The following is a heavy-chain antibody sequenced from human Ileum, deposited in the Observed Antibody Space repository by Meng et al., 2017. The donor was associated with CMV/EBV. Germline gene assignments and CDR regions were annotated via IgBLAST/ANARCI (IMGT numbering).Heavy chain of an antibody. V-gene: IGHV1-8*01. Sequence: ASVKVSCKASGYTFINHDINWVRQAAGQGLEWMGWMNSNSGNTGYAQKFQGRVTMTRDTSVSPAYMELSSLGFEDTAMYYCRRGAGAGGRDWFDPWGQGTLVTVSS. D-gene: IGHD2-15*01. CDR2: MNSNSGNT. CDR3: RRGAGAGGRDWFDP. CDR1: GYTFINHD. J-gene: IGHJ5*02.